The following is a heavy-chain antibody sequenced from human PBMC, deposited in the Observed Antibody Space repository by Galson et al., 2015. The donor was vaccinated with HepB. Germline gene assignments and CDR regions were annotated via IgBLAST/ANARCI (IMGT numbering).Heavy chain of an antibody. Sequence: SVKVSCKASGGTFSSYAISWVRQAPGQGLEWMGRIIPILGIANYAQKFQGRVTITADKSTSTAYMELSSLRSEDTAVYYCAREEVATSDYYYYGMDVWGQGTTVTVSS. V-gene: IGHV1-69*04. D-gene: IGHD5-12*01. CDR2: IIPILGIA. CDR3: AREEVATSDYYYYGMDV. J-gene: IGHJ6*02. CDR1: GGTFSSYA.